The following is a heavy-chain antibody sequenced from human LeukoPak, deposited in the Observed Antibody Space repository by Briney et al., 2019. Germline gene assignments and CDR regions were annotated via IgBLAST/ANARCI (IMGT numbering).Heavy chain of an antibody. J-gene: IGHJ4*02. CDR1: GFTFKNYV. CDR2: IYGSGVRI. D-gene: IGHD1-26*01. Sequence: PGGSLRLSCVASGFTFKNYVMNWVRQAPGKGLEWLATIYGSGVRISYADSVKGRFNISRDNSNNTLYLQMNSLRAEDTAMYYCAKDLGWELPAEAYWGQGILVTVSS. V-gene: IGHV3-23*01. CDR3: AKDLGWELPAEAY.